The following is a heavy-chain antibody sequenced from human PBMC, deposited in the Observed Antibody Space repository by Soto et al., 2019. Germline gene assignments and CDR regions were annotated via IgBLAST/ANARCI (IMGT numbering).Heavy chain of an antibody. Sequence: EVQLLESGGGLVQPGGSLRLSCAASGFTFSTYAMSWVRQAPGKGLEWVSAISGRVSGGRIDTHYADSVKGRFTISRDNSIDTLCLQKISLRTEDAAVYYCPRPRGYGDFDGYDIWGQGAMVTVSS. CDR2: ISGRVSGGRIDT. CDR3: PRPRGYGDFDGYDI. V-gene: IGHV3-23*01. D-gene: IGHD4-17*01. CDR1: GFTFSTYA. J-gene: IGHJ3*02.